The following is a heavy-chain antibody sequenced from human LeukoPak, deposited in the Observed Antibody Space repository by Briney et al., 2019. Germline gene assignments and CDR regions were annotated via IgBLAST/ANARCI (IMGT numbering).Heavy chain of an antibody. CDR3: TREYWGSSFDY. J-gene: IGHJ4*02. V-gene: IGHV3-74*01. CDR2: INNDGNSP. D-gene: IGHD3-16*01. Sequence: GGSLRLSCAASGFTYRNYGMHWVRQVPGXGLVWVSRINNDGNSPTYADSVKGRFTISRDNAKNTLYLQMNSLRADDTAVYXCTREYWGSSFDYWGQGTLVSVSS. CDR1: GFTYRNYG.